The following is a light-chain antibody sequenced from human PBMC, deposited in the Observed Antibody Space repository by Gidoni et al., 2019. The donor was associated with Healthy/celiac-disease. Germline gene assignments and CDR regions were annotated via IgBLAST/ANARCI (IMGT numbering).Light chain of an antibody. V-gene: IGKV1-5*03. CDR3: QQFSNYPLT. J-gene: IGKJ4*01. CDR1: QSIRIW. CDR2: KAS. Sequence: EIQMTQSPSTLSASVGDSVTITCRARQSIRIWLALYQQKPEKAPKLLISKASTFESGVPSRFSGSGSGTEFTLTVSSLQPDDFATYYCQQFSNYPLTFGGGTHVEIK.